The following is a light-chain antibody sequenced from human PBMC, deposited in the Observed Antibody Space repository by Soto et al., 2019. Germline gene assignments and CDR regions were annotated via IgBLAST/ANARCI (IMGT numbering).Light chain of an antibody. Sequence: DIQMTQSPSSLSASVGDRVTITCRAGQDINIYLAWYQQKPGKVPKLLISAASTLKSGVPSRFSGSGSGTDFTLTISSLQPEDFATYYCQKYDGAPLTFGGGTKVEIK. CDR1: QDINIY. V-gene: IGKV1-27*01. CDR2: AAS. CDR3: QKYDGAPLT. J-gene: IGKJ4*01.